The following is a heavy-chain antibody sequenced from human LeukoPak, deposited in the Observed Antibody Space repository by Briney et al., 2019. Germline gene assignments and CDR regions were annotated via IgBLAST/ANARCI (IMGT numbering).Heavy chain of an antibody. D-gene: IGHD3-10*01. V-gene: IGHV3-53*01. CDR1: GFTVGSNY. CDR3: ARVSSGAYYYYYYMDV. J-gene: IGHJ6*03. CDR2: IYSGGST. Sequence: GGSLRLSCAASGFTVGSNYMSWVRQAPGKGLEWVSVIYSGGSTYYADSVKGRFTISRDNSKNTLYLQMNSLRAEDTAVYYCARVSSGAYYYYYYMDVWGKGTTVTISS.